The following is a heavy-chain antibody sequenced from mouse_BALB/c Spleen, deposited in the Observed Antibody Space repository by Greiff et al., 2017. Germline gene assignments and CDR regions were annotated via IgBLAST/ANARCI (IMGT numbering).Heavy chain of an antibody. J-gene: IGHJ3*01. D-gene: IGHD2-1*01. CDR1: GFTFTSYT. V-gene: IGHV5-6-4*01. CDR3: KRGKYGNYVFDY. Sequence: EVKLMESGAGLVKPGGSLKLSCAASGFTFTSYTMSWVRQTPGKRLEWVATISSGGSYTYYPDSVKGRFTITRDNAKNTLYLQMRRLTSEDTAMYDCKRGKYGNYVFDYWGQGTLVTVSA. CDR2: ISSGGSYT.